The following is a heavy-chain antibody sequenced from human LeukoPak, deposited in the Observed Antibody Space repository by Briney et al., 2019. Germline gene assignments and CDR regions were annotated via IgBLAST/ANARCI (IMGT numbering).Heavy chain of an antibody. V-gene: IGHV3-23*01. D-gene: IGHD4-17*01. J-gene: IGHJ4*02. CDR2: LSASGNT. CDR3: ARGQAVTTSYFDY. CDR1: EFTFSNYA. Sequence: GGSLRLSCAASEFTFSNYAMSWVRQAPGKGPEWVSLLSASGNTYYADSVKGRFTISRDSSKSTLYLQMNSLRAEASALYYCARGQAVTTSYFDYWGQGSLVTVSS.